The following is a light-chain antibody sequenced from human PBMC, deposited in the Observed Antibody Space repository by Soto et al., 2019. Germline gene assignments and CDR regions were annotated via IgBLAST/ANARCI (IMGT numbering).Light chain of an antibody. CDR1: QSISSY. Sequence: QMTQSPSSLSASVGDRVTLTCRASQSISSYLNWYQQKPGKAPKLLIYAASSLQSGVPSRFSGSGSGTDFTLTIRSLQPEDFATYYCQQSYSTPLTFGGGTKVDIK. CDR2: AAS. V-gene: IGKV1-39*01. CDR3: QQSYSTPLT. J-gene: IGKJ4*02.